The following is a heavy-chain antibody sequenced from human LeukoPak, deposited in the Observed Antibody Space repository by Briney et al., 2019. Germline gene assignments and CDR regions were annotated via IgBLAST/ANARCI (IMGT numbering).Heavy chain of an antibody. CDR1: GGSISSSSYY. Sequence: SETLSLTCTVSGGSISSSSYYWGWIRQPPGKGLEWIGSIYYSGSTYYNLSLKSRVTISVDTSKNQFSLKLSSVTAADTAVYYCAMVMWLVDPWGQGTLVTVSS. CDR3: AMVMWLVDP. CDR2: IYYSGST. D-gene: IGHD3-22*01. J-gene: IGHJ5*02. V-gene: IGHV4-39*01.